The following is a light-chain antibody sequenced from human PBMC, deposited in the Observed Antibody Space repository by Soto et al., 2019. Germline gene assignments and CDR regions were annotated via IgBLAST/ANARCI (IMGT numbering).Light chain of an antibody. CDR1: QSVSSSY. J-gene: IGKJ1*01. CDR3: QQYGSSGT. V-gene: IGKV3-20*01. Sequence: EIVLTQSPGTLSLSPVERATLSGMASQSVSSSYLAWYQQKPGQAPRLLIYGASNRATGIPDRFSGSGSGTDFTLTISRLEPEDFEVYYCQQYGSSGTFGQGTKVDIK. CDR2: GAS.